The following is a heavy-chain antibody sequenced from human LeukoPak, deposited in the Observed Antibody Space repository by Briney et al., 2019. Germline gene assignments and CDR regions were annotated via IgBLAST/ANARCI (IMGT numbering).Heavy chain of an antibody. Sequence: QSGGSLRLSCAASGITFSNYAMHWVRQAPGKGQERVAVISYDGSTKYYADSVKGRFTISRDNSKNTLYLQMNSLRAEDTAVYYCAKDHCVQCWDYYYMDVWGKGTRVTVSS. J-gene: IGHJ6*03. CDR2: ISYDGSTK. V-gene: IGHV3-30*04. CDR1: GITFSNYA. CDR3: AKDHCVQCWDYYYMDV. D-gene: IGHD1-26*01.